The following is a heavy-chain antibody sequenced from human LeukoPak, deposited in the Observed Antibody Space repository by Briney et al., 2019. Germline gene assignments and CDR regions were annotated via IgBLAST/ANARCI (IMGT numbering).Heavy chain of an antibody. CDR3: TTRYCSGGRCDY. V-gene: IGHV3-15*01. Sequence: GGSLRFSCAASGIVFSDAWMSWVRQAPGKGLEWVGRIKSITDGGTTDYAAPVKGRFTISRDDSKTTLYLQMNSLKTEDTAVYYCTTRYCSGGRCDYWGQGTLVTVSS. J-gene: IGHJ4*02. CDR2: IKSITDGGTT. D-gene: IGHD2-15*01. CDR1: GIVFSDAW.